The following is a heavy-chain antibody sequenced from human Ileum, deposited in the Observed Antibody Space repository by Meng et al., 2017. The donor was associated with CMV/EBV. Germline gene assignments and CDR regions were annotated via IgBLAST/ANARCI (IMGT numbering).Heavy chain of an antibody. CDR3: ARGDYAFDY. V-gene: IGHV1-46*01. D-gene: IGHD4-17*01. J-gene: IGHJ4*02. CDR2: INLSDGST. CDR1: GYYFTSFY. Sequence: QVQGVQSGAEVKKPGASVKISCETSGYYFTSFYIHWVRLAPGHGLEWMGIINLSDGSTHSAQKFQGRVTMTRDTSTRTVYMEMNSLRSEDTAVYYCARGDYAFDYWGQGALVTVSS.